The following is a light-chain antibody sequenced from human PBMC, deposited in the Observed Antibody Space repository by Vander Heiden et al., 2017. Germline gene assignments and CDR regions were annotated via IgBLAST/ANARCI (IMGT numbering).Light chain of an antibody. CDR1: SSNIGTGYD. CDR3: QSYDSSLSVV. V-gene: IGLV1-40*01. CDR2: GNI. Sequence: QSVLTQPPSVSGAPGPRVTISCTGSSSNIGTGYDVHWYQQLPGTAPKLLIYGNINRPAGVPDRFSGSKSGTSASLAITGLQAEDEADYYCQSYDSSLSVVFGGGTKLTVL. J-gene: IGLJ2*01.